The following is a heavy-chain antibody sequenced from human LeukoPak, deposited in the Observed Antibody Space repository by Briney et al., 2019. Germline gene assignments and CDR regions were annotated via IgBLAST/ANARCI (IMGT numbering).Heavy chain of an antibody. Sequence: GASVKVSCKASGYTFTSYGISWVRQAPGQGLEWMGWISAYNGNTNYAQKLQGRVTMTTDTSTNTAYMELRSLRSDDTAVYYCARYSSSSLFFYGMDVWGQGTTVTVSS. V-gene: IGHV1-18*01. CDR1: GYTFTSYG. CDR3: ARYSSSSLFFYGMDV. D-gene: IGHD6-6*01. CDR2: ISAYNGNT. J-gene: IGHJ6*02.